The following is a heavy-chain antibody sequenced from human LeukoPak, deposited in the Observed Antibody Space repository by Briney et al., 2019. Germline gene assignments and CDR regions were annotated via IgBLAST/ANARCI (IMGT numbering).Heavy chain of an antibody. Sequence: SETLSLTCTVSGGSISSGSYYWSWIRQPAGKGLEWIGRIYTSGNTNYNPSLKSRVTISVDTSKNQFSLKLSSVTAADTAVYYCAREGLNMVRGVIPKEAWGWFDPWGQGTLVTVSS. CDR3: AREGLNMVRGVIPKEAWGWFDP. J-gene: IGHJ5*02. D-gene: IGHD3-10*01. CDR1: GGSISSGSYY. V-gene: IGHV4-61*02. CDR2: IYTSGNT.